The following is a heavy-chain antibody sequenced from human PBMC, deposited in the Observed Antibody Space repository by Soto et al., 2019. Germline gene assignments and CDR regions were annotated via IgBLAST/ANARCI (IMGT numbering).Heavy chain of an antibody. D-gene: IGHD4-4*01. CDR2: IIHRFGAP. J-gene: IGHJ6*02. CDR3: AKEEGTTPYYYYSSMDV. V-gene: IGHV1-69*12. CDR1: GGTFSSHA. Sequence: QVQLVQSGAEVKKPGSSVKVSCKASGGTFSSHAINWVRQAPGQGLEWMGGIIHRFGAPNYAQKFQGRVTITADESTSTAYMELSSLRSDDTAVYYCAKEEGTTPYYYYSSMDVWGQGTTVTVSS.